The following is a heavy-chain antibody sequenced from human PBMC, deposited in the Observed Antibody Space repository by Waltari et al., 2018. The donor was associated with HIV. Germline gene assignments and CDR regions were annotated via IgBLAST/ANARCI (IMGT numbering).Heavy chain of an antibody. D-gene: IGHD2-2*01. CDR2: IYYSGST. Sequence: QLQLQESGPGLVKPSETLSLTCTVSGGSISSSSYYWGWIRPPPGKGLEWIGSIYYSGSTYYNPSLKSRVTISVDTSKNQFSLKLSSVTAADTAVYYCARLLRGDVVVPAAIVWFDPWGQGTLVTVSS. CDR3: ARLLRGDVVVPAAIVWFDP. CDR1: GGSISSSSYY. J-gene: IGHJ5*02. V-gene: IGHV4-39*01.